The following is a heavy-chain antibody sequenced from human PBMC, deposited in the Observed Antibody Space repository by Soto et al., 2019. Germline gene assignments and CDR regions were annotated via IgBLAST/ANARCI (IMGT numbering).Heavy chain of an antibody. Sequence: ASLKVSCKSSGYTLTSYGISWVRQAPGQGLEWMGWISAYNGNTNYAQKLQGRVTMTTDTSTSTAYMELRSLRSDDTAVYYCARDGRTGTPNWFDPWGQGTLVTVSS. CDR1: GYTLTSYG. V-gene: IGHV1-18*04. CDR2: ISAYNGNT. J-gene: IGHJ5*02. CDR3: ARDGRTGTPNWFDP. D-gene: IGHD1-1*01.